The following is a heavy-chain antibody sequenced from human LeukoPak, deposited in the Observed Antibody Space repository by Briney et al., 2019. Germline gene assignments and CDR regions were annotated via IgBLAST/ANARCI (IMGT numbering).Heavy chain of an antibody. J-gene: IGHJ6*04. D-gene: IGHD1-14*01. CDR3: LNLGTINYNGKDV. V-gene: IGHV3-74*01. Sequence: GGSLRLSCAASGLTFSSYWMHWVRQAAGKGLVWVSRISSDGSDTNYADSVHGRFTISRDNAKTTLYLQMNSLRAEDTDVYYCLNLGTINYNGKDVWGKGTTVTVSS. CDR1: GLTFSSYW. CDR2: ISSDGSDT.